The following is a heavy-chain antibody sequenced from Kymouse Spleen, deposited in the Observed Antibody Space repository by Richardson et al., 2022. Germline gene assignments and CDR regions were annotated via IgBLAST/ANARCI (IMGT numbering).Heavy chain of an antibody. CDR1: GGSISSSSYY. V-gene: IGHV4-39*01. CDR2: IYYSGST. J-gene: IGHJ6*02. Sequence: QLQLQESGPGLVKPSETLSLTCTVSGGSISSSSYYWGWIRQPPGKGLEWIGSIYYSGSTYYNPSLKSRVTISVDTSKNQFSLKLSSVTAADTAVYYCARHDAAAGTYYYYYYGMDVWGQGTTVTVSS. CDR3: ARHDAAAGTYYYYYYGMDV. D-gene: IGHD6-13*01.